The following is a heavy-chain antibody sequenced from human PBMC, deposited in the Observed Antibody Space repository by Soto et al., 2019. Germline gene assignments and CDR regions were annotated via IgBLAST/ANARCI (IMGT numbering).Heavy chain of an antibody. Sequence: GGSLRLSCAASGFTFSSYSMNWVRQAPGKGLEWVSSISSSSSYIYYADSVKGRFTISRDNAKNSLYLQMNSLRAEDTAVYYCARDGGIFAPIDYWGQGTLVTVSS. CDR1: GFTFSSYS. CDR3: ARDGGIFAPIDY. D-gene: IGHD3-16*02. CDR2: ISSSSSYI. V-gene: IGHV3-21*01. J-gene: IGHJ4*02.